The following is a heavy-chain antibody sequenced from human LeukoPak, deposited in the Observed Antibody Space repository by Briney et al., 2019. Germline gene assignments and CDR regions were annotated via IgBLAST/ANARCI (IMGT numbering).Heavy chain of an antibody. CDR2: ISGSGGST. CDR1: GFTFSSYA. J-gene: IGHJ4*02. CDR3: AKGDRIAAPSY. D-gene: IGHD6-13*01. V-gene: IGHV3-23*01. Sequence: GAXLRLSXAASGFTFSSYAMSWVRQAPGKGLEWVSAISGSGGSTYYADSVKGRFTISRDNSKNTLYLQMNSLRAEDTAVYYCAKGDRIAAPSYWGQGTLVTVSS.